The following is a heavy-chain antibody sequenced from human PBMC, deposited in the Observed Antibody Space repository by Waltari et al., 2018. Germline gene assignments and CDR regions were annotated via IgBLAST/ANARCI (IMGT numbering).Heavy chain of an antibody. J-gene: IGHJ3*01. V-gene: IGHV3-74*01. CDR3: VRDLYGRDDV. CDR2: IKPDGTST. D-gene: IGHD3-10*01. CDR1: GLTFSTFW. Sequence: EVQLVESGGGFVHPGGSLRPSCEASGLTFSTFWMHWVRHLPGKGLVWVSHIKPDGTSTDYGDSVEGRFTISRDNAKNTLYLQMNSLRAEDTAIYYCVRDLYGRDDVWGQGTMVTVSS.